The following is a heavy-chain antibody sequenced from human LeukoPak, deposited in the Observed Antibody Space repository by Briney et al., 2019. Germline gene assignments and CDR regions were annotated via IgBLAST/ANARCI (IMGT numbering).Heavy chain of an antibody. CDR3: AREVAAASHFDY. CDR1: GYSISSGYY. Sequence: SETLSLTCTVSGYSISSGYYWGWIRQPPGMGLEWIGSIYHTGSTYCNPSLKSRVTISVDTSKNQFSLKLSSVTAADTAVYYCAREVAAASHFDYWGQGTLVTVSS. V-gene: IGHV4-38-2*02. CDR2: IYHTGST. D-gene: IGHD6-13*01. J-gene: IGHJ4*02.